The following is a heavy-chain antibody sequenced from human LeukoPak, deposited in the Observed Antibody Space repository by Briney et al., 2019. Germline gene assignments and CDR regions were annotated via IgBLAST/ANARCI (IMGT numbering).Heavy chain of an antibody. CDR2: ISAYNGNT. CDR1: GYTFTSSG. D-gene: IGHD6-13*01. J-gene: IGHJ6*02. Sequence: ASVKVSCKASGYTFTSSGISWVRQAPGQGPEWMGWISAYNGNTNYAQKLQGRVTMTTDTSTSTAYMELRSLRSDDTAVYYCARRSGYSSSWYGDYYYGMDVWGQGTTVTVSS. V-gene: IGHV1-18*01. CDR3: ARRSGYSSSWYGDYYYGMDV.